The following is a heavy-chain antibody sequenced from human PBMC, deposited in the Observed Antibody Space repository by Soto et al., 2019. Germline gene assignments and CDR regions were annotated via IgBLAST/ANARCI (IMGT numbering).Heavy chain of an antibody. D-gene: IGHD2-15*01. CDR3: ARDRYCSGGSCYLPLDV. CDR1: GGTFSSYA. J-gene: IGHJ6*02. V-gene: IGHV1-69*12. Sequence: QVQLVQSGAEVKKPGSSVKVSCKASGGTFSSYAISWVRQAPGQGLEWMGGIIPIFGTANYAQKFQGRVTLTADESTSTAYMELSSLRSEDTAVYYCARDRYCSGGSCYLPLDVWGQGTTVTVSS. CDR2: IIPIFGTA.